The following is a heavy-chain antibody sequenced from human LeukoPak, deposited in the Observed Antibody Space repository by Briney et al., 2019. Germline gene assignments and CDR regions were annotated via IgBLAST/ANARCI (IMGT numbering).Heavy chain of an antibody. V-gene: IGHV4-4*07. Sequence: PSETLSLTCTVSGDSMGSYYWNWPRQPAGKGLEWIGRIRSDGTTYNNPSLESAVTMSVDTSNNHFSLRLSSVTAADTAVYYCARSTGFYTTYYMDVWGKGTTVTVSS. CDR2: IRSDGTT. D-gene: IGHD3-22*01. J-gene: IGHJ6*03. CDR1: GDSMGSYY. CDR3: ARSTGFYTTYYMDV.